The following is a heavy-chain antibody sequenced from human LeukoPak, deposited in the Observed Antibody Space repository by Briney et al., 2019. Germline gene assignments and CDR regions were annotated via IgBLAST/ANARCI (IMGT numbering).Heavy chain of an antibody. CDR1: GFPFSSYA. CDR3: AKDRRSVGATSDAFDM. D-gene: IGHD1-26*01. Sequence: EGSLRLSCAASGFPFSSYAMHWVRQAPGKGLDWVAFIRYDGSNKYYADSVKDRFTISRDNSKNTLYLQMNSLRTEDTAVYYCAKDRRSVGATSDAFDMWGQGTMVIVSS. CDR2: IRYDGSNK. V-gene: IGHV3-30*02. J-gene: IGHJ3*02.